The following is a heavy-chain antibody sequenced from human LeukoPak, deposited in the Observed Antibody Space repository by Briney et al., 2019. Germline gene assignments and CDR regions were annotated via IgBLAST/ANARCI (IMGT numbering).Heavy chain of an antibody. D-gene: IGHD3-10*01. V-gene: IGHV6-1*01. Sequence: SQTLSLTCAISGDSVSSNSAAWNWIRQSPSRGLEWLGRTYYRSKWYNDYAVSVKSRITINPDTSKNQLSLQLNSVTPEDTAVYCCARVATRAYYFDYWGQGTLVTVSS. CDR3: ARVATRAYYFDY. J-gene: IGHJ4*02. CDR2: TYYRSKWYN. CDR1: GDSVSSNSAA.